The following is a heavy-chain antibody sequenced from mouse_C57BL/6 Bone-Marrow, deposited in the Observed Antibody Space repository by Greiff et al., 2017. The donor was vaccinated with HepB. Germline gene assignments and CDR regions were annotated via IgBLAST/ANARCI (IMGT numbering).Heavy chain of an antibody. CDR3: ARDYYGSRRGYFDV. V-gene: IGHV1-82*01. J-gene: IGHJ1*03. CDR2: IYPGDGDT. CDR1: GYAFSSSW. Sequence: VKLQESGPELVKPGASVKISCKASGYAFSSSWMNWVKQRPGKGLEWIGRIYPGDGDTNYNGKFKGKATLTADKSSSTAYMQLSSLTSEDSAVYFCARDYYGSRRGYFDVWGTGTTVTVSS. D-gene: IGHD1-1*01.